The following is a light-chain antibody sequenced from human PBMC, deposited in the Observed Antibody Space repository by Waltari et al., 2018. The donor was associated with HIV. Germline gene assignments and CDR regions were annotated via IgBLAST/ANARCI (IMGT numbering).Light chain of an antibody. V-gene: IGLV1-44*01. J-gene: IGLJ2*01. CDR1: NSNIGSHP. CDR2: STN. Sequence: QSVLTQPPSASGTPGQRVTISCSGSNSNIGSHPVSWYQQLPETAPKLLIKSTNQRPSGVPDRCSASKSGTSASLAISGLQSDDESEYYCAAWEDSLKGVIFGGGTTLTVV. CDR3: AAWEDSLKGVI.